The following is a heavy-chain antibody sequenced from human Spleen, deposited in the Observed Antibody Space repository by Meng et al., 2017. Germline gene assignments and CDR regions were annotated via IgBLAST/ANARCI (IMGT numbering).Heavy chain of an antibody. Sequence: SETLSLTCTVSGGSISSGSWTWIRQPPGKRLEWIGYISHSGSPNYNPSLKSRVTMSVDTSTNQFSLKLTSVTAADTAVYYCARVNRGDFGSGTYTFDYWGQGTLVTVSS. CDR2: ISHSGSP. D-gene: IGHD3-10*01. V-gene: IGHV4-59*01. J-gene: IGHJ4*02. CDR3: ARVNRGDFGSGTYTFDY. CDR1: GGSISSGS.